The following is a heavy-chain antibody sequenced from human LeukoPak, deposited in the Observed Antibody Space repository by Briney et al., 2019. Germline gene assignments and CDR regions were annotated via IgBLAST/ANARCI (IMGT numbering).Heavy chain of an antibody. CDR3: ARHSSVVPAAILDY. D-gene: IGHD2-2*01. J-gene: IGHJ4*02. CDR2: INHSGST. CDR1: GGSFSGYY. Sequence: NASETLSLTCAVYGGSFSGYYWSWIRQPPGKGLEWIGEINHSGSTNYNPSLKSRVTISVDTSKNQFSLKLSSVTAADTAVYYCARHSSVVPAAILDYWGQGTLVTVSS. V-gene: IGHV4-34*01.